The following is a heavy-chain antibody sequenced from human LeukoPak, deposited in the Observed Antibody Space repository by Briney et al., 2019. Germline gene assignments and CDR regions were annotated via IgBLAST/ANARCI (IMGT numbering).Heavy chain of an antibody. CDR1: GYSFISYW. D-gene: IGHD3-22*01. V-gene: IGHV5-51*01. CDR3: ARHYDSRGITPVDV. CDR2: IYPGDSDI. J-gene: IGHJ3*01. Sequence: GESLKISCKGSGYSFISYWIGWVRQMPGKGLEWMGTIYPGDSDIRYSPSFQGQVTISADRSINTAYLQWSSLKASDTAIYYCARHYDSRGITPVDVWGQGTMVTVSS.